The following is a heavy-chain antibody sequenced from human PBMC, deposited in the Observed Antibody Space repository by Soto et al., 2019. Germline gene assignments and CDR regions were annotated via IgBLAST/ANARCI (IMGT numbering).Heavy chain of an antibody. CDR2: MNPNSGNT. D-gene: IGHD1-26*01. J-gene: IGHJ6*02. V-gene: IGHV1-8*01. Sequence: QVQLVQSGAEVKKPGASVKVSCKASGYTFTSYDINWVRQATGQGLEWMGWMNPNSGNTGYAQKFQGRDTMTRNTSISTAYMELSSLRSEDTAVYYCASSSAPPYYYYYYGMDVWGQGTTVTVSS. CDR3: ASSSAPPYYYYYYGMDV. CDR1: GYTFTSYD.